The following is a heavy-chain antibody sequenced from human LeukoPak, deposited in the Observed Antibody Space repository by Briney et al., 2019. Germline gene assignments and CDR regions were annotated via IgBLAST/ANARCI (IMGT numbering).Heavy chain of an antibody. Sequence: GGSLRLSCAASGFTVSSNYMSWVRQAPGKGLDWVSIIYSGGTTYYADSVKGRFTISRDNSKNTLYLQMNSLRAEDTAVYYCARNYYGSGSRAFDIWGQGTMVTVSS. CDR3: ARNYYGSGSRAFDI. J-gene: IGHJ3*02. CDR1: GFTVSSNY. D-gene: IGHD3-10*01. CDR2: IYSGGTT. V-gene: IGHV3-66*01.